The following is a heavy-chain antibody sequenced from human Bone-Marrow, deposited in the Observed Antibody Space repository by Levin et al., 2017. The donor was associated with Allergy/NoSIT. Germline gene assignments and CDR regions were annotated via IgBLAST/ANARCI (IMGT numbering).Heavy chain of an antibody. CDR2: VSFDGSDK. CDR1: GFSFSTCA. J-gene: IGHJ4*02. Sequence: GGSLRLSCAASGFSFSTCAMHWVRQAPGKGLEWVAVVSFDGSDKYYADSVKGRFTISRDNSKNTVFVEMNSLRAEDTAVYYCARANARRFGAHFDSWGQGTLVTVSS. CDR3: ARANARRFGAHFDS. V-gene: IGHV3-30*04. D-gene: IGHD3-16*01.